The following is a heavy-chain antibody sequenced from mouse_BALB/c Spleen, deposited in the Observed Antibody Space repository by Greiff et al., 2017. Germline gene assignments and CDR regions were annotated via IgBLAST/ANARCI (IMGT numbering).Heavy chain of an antibody. CDR2: INPSSGYT. J-gene: IGHJ4*01. CDR3: ARRGNHYAMDY. CDR1: GYTFTSYT. V-gene: IGHV1-4*01. Sequence: VQLQQSGAELARPGASVKMSCKASGYTFTSYTMHWVKQRPGQCLEWIVYINPSSGYTNYNQKFKDKATLTADKSSSTAYMQLSSLTSEDSAVYYCARRGNHYAMDYWGQGTSVTVSS. D-gene: IGHD2-1*01.